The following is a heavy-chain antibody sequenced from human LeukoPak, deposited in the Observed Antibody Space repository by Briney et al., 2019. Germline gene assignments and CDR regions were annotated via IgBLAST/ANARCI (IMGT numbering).Heavy chain of an antibody. CDR2: INEDGSEK. Sequence: GGSLRLSCATSGITCSNNLMSWVRQAPGKGLEGVANINEDGSEKYYVDSVKGRFTISRDKAKNSLYLQMNSLRAEDTAVYYCARDTGIVVVWYYFDYWGQGTMVTVSS. J-gene: IGHJ4*02. V-gene: IGHV3-7*05. CDR1: GITCSNNL. CDR3: ARDTGIVVVWYYFDY. D-gene: IGHD2-15*01.